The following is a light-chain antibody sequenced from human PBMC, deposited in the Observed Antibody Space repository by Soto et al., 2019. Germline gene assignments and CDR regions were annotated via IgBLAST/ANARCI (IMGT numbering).Light chain of an antibody. J-gene: IGKJ2*03. CDR2: KAS. V-gene: IGKV1-5*03. CDR3: QHDITFPYR. Sequence: DIQMTQSPSTLSASVGDIVTITCRASQSMTSWLAWYQQKPGKAPKLLIYKASNLESGVPSRFSGSRSGTGFTLTISSLQPDDFATHYCQHDITFPYRFRQGSKLETK. CDR1: QSMTSW.